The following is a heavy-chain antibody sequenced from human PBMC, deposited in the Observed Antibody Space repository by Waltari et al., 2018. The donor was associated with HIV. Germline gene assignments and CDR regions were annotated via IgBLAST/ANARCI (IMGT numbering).Heavy chain of an antibody. V-gene: IGHV1-24*01. D-gene: IGHD2-15*01. Sequence: QVPLVQSGAEVKKPGASVKVSCKVSGYTPSELSMHWVRQATGKGLEWMGGFDPEQGKTIYAQNFQGRVTMTEDAATDTAYMELSSLRSEDTAVYYCTTEGLYCSGGTCYSRFDPWGQGTLVTVSS. J-gene: IGHJ5*02. CDR3: TTEGLYCSGGTCYSRFDP. CDR2: FDPEQGKT. CDR1: GYTPSELS.